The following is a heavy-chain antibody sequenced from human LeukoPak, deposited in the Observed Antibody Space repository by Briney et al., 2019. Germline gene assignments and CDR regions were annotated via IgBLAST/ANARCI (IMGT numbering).Heavy chain of an antibody. J-gene: IGHJ3*02. Sequence: VSVKVSCKASGYTFTGYYMHWVRQAPGQGLEWMGWINPNSGGTNYAQKFQGRVTMTRDTSISTAYMELRSLRSDDTAVYYCARAARGGNYDFWSGYYMDDAFDIWGQGTMVTVSS. D-gene: IGHD3-3*01. CDR1: GYTFTGYY. CDR3: ARAARGGNYDFWSGYYMDDAFDI. CDR2: INPNSGGT. V-gene: IGHV1-2*02.